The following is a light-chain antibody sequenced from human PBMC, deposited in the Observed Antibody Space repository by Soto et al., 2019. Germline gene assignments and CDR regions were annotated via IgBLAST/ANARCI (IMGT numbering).Light chain of an antibody. CDR3: SSYTSSSTYV. J-gene: IGLJ1*01. V-gene: IGLV2-14*01. CDR2: EVS. CDR1: SSDVGGYNY. Sequence: QSALTQPASVSGSPGQSITISCTGTSSDVGGYNYVSWYQQHPGKAPKLIIYEVSHRPSGVSNRFSGSKSGNTASLTISGLQAEDEADYYCSSYTSSSTYVFGTGTKLTVL.